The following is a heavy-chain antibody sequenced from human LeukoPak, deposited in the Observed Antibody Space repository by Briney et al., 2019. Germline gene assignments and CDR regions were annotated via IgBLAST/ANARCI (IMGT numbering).Heavy chain of an antibody. CDR3: ARVVGSAIRSGVDY. V-gene: IGHV3-21*01. D-gene: IGHD1-26*01. CDR2: ISSTSVFI. Sequence: PGGSLRLSCAASELIFSTYEMNWVRQAPGKGLEWVASISSTSVFIYYAASVKGRFTISRDNAKNSLCLQMSYLRADDTAVYYCARVVGSAIRSGVDYWGQGTLVTVSS. J-gene: IGHJ4*02. CDR1: ELIFSTYE.